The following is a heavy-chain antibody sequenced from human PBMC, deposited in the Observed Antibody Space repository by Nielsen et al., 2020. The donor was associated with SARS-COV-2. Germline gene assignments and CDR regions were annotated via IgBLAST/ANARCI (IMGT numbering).Heavy chain of an antibody. CDR1: GYTFTSYG. D-gene: IGHD3-3*01. Sequence: ASVKVSCKASGYTFTSYGISWVRQAPGQGLEWMGWMNPNSGNTGYAQKFQGRVTMTRNTSISTAYMELSSLRSEDTAVYYCARVTASRDRYDFWSGYYMGDGMDVWGQGTTVTVSS. CDR3: ARVTASRDRYDFWSGYYMGDGMDV. V-gene: IGHV1-8*02. CDR2: MNPNSGNT. J-gene: IGHJ6*02.